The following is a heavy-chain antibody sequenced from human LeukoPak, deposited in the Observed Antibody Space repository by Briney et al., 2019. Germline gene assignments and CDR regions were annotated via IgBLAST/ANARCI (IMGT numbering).Heavy chain of an antibody. CDR2: VTSSNSYI. CDR3: ARLYSNYVDY. CDR1: GFTFSSYT. J-gene: IGHJ4*02. V-gene: IGHV3-21*01. D-gene: IGHD4-11*01. Sequence: PGGSLRLSCAASGFTFSSYTMNWVRQTPGKGLEWVSSVTSSNSYIYYAASVKGRFTISSDNSKNSLYLQMNSLGVEDTAVYYCARLYSNYVDYWGQGTLVTVSS.